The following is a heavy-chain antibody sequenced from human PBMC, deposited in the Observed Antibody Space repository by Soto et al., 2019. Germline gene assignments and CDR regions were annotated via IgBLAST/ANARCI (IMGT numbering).Heavy chain of an antibody. V-gene: IGHV1-18*01. CDR2: ISSYNGNT. D-gene: IGHD1-7*01. CDR1: GYTFTSYG. J-gene: IGHJ5*02. CDR3: ARSVNYVRFTWFDP. Sequence: ASVNVSCKASGYTFTSYGISWLRQAPGQGLEWMGWISSYNGNTNYAQKLQGRVTMTTDTSTHTAYMELRSLRSDVTSVYYCARSVNYVRFTWFDPWXQGTLVTVSS.